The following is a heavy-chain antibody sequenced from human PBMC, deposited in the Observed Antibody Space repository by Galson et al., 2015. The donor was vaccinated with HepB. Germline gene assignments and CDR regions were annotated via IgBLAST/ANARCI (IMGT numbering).Heavy chain of an antibody. J-gene: IGHJ4*02. Sequence: SVKVSCKASGYTFTSYGISWVRQAPGQGLEWMGWISAYNGNTNYAQKLQGRVTMTTDTSTSTAYMELRSLRSDDTAVYYCARDQFHGDSSGYLASDYWGQGTLVTVSS. CDR3: ARDQFHGDSSGYLASDY. V-gene: IGHV1-18*01. D-gene: IGHD3-22*01. CDR2: ISAYNGNT. CDR1: GYTFTSYG.